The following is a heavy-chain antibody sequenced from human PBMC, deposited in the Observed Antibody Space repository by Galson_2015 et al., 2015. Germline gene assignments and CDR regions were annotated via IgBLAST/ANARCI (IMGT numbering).Heavy chain of an antibody. D-gene: IGHD4-17*01. CDR2: IDGSGGFT. CDR3: AKLSPAVTS. CDR1: GFTFSSSV. J-gene: IGHJ5*02. V-gene: IGHV3-23*01. Sequence: SLRLSCAASGFTFSSSVMSWVRQAPGKGLEWVSSIDGSGGFTYYSDSVKGRFATSRDNSQNTLFLQMNSLRAEDTAVYYCAKLSPAVTSWGQGTLITVSS.